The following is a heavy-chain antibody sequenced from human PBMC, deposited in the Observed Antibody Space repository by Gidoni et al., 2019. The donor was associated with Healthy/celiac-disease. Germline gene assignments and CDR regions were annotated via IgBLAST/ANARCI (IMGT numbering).Heavy chain of an antibody. J-gene: IGHJ6*02. CDR3: AGYFYDILTGYYSYYYGMDV. CDR2: INHSGST. V-gene: IGHV4-34*01. CDR1: GGSFSGYY. Sequence: QVQLQQWGAGLLKPSETLSLTCAVYGGSFSGYYWSWIRQPPGKGLEWIGEINHSGSTNYNPSLKSRVTISVDTSKNQFSLKLSSVTAADTAVYYCAGYFYDILTGYYSYYYGMDVWGQGTTVTVSS. D-gene: IGHD3-9*01.